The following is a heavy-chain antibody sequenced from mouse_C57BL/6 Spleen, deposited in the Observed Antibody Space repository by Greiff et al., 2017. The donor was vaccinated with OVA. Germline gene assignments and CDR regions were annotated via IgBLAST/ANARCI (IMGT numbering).Heavy chain of an antibody. CDR3: ARKGDYGSFAY. CDR1: GYAFSSSW. CDR2: IYPGDGDT. V-gene: IGHV1-82*01. Sequence: QVQLKESGPELVKPGASVKISCKASGYAFSSSWMNWVKQRPGKGLEWIGRIYPGDGDTNYNGKFKGKATLTADKSSSTAYMQLSSLTSEDSAVYFCARKGDYGSFAYWGQGTLVTVSA. D-gene: IGHD1-1*01. J-gene: IGHJ3*01.